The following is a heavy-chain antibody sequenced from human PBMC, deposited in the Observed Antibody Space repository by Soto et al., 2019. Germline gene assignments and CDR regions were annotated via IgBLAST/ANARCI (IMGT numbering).Heavy chain of an antibody. V-gene: IGHV1-69*13. J-gene: IGHJ6*02. CDR1: GGTFNNHP. CDR3: ARGRGYSGDDHYYYFDMDV. CDR2: SIPIFGTA. D-gene: IGHD5-12*01. Sequence: SVKVSCKASGGTFNNHPITWVRQAPGEGLEWMGGSIPIFGTANYAQKFQGRVTISVDESTSTAYMELSSLRSEDTAVYYCARGRGYSGDDHYYYFDMDVWGQGTTVTVSS.